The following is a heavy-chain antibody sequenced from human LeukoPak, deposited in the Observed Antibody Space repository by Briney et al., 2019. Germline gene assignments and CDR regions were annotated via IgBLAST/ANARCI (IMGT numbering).Heavy chain of an antibody. CDR3: ARGGRIDSSAPDGMDV. CDR2: IKQDGSEK. J-gene: IGHJ6*02. Sequence: GGSLRLSCAASGFTFSSYWMSWVRQAPGKGLEWVANIKQDGSEKYYVDSVKGRFTISRDNAKNSLYLQMNSLRAEDTAVYYCARGGRIDSSAPDGMDVWGQGTTVTVSS. CDR1: GFTFSSYW. D-gene: IGHD3-22*01. V-gene: IGHV3-7*05.